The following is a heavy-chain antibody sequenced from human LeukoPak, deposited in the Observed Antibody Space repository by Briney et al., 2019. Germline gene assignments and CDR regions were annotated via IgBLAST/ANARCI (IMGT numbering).Heavy chain of an antibody. V-gene: IGHV4-39*07. Sequence: PGGSLRLSCSASGFTFSDYWMMWVRQAPGKGLEWIGSIYYSGSTYYNPSLKSRVTISVDTSKNQFSLKLSSVTAADTAVYYCARDRIAARPYWFDPWGQGTLVTVSS. J-gene: IGHJ5*02. D-gene: IGHD6-6*01. CDR2: IYYSGST. CDR1: GFTFSDYW. CDR3: ARDRIAARPYWFDP.